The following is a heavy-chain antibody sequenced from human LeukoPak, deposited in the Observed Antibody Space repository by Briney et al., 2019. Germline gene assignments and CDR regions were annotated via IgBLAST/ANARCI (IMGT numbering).Heavy chain of an antibody. V-gene: IGHV3-30*02. CDR3: AKDRVGFYYDSSGYYYSGFDY. CDR1: GFTFSSYG. CDR2: IRYDGSNK. Sequence: GGSLRLSCAASGFTFSSYGMHWVRQARGKGLEWVSFIRYDGSNKYYADSVKGRFTISRDNSKNTLYLQMNSLRAEDTAEYYCAKDRVGFYYDSSGYYYSGFDYWGQGTLVTVSS. D-gene: IGHD3-22*01. J-gene: IGHJ4*02.